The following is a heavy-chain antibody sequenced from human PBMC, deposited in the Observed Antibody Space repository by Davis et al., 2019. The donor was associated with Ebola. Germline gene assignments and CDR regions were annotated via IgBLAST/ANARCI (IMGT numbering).Heavy chain of an antibody. V-gene: IGHV3-30*02. J-gene: IGHJ4*02. Sequence: GESLKISCAASGFTFSSYGMHWVRQAPGKGLEWVAFIRYDGSNKYYADSVKGRFTISRDNSKNTLYLQMNSLRAEDTAVYYCASSASGWYTSFDYWGQGTLVTVSS. CDR2: IRYDGSNK. CDR1: GFTFSSYG. D-gene: IGHD6-19*01. CDR3: ASSASGWYTSFDY.